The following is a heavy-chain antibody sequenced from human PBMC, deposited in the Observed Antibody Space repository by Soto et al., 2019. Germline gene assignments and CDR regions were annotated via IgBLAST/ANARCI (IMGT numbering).Heavy chain of an antibody. CDR2: IWYDGSNK. V-gene: IGHV3-33*01. J-gene: IGHJ4*02. CDR1: GFTFSSYG. CDR3: ARTQDVENFDY. Sequence: QVQLVESGGGVVQPGRSLRLSCAASGFTFSSYGMHWVRQAPGKGLEWVAVIWYDGSNKYYADSVKGRFTISRDNSKNTLYLQMNSLRAEDTAVYYCARTQDVENFDYWGQGTLVTVSS. D-gene: IGHD2-15*01.